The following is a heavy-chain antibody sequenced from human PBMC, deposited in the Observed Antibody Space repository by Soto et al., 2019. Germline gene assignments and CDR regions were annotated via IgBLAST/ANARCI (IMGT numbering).Heavy chain of an antibody. J-gene: IGHJ4*02. V-gene: IGHV4-30-4*01. CDR3: ARVGGFGATTIDY. CDR2: IYYSGST. Sequence: SETLSLTCTVSGGSISSGDYYWSWIRQPPGKGLEWIGYIYYSGSTYYNPSLKSRVTISVDTSKDQFSLKLSSVTAADTAVYYCARVGGFGATTIDYWGQGTLVTVSS. CDR1: GGSISSGDYY. D-gene: IGHD3-10*01.